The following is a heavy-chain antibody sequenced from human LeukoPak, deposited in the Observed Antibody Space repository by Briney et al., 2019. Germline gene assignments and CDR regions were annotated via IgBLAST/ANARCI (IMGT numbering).Heavy chain of an antibody. CDR1: GGSFSGYY. CDR3: ADGGYDYDVDY. D-gene: IGHD5-12*01. J-gene: IGHJ4*02. Sequence: SETLSLTCAVYGGSFSGYYWSWIRQPPGKGLEWIGEINHSGSTNYNPSLKSRVTISVDTSKNQFSLKLSSVTAADTAVYYCADGGYDYDVDYWGQGTLVTVSS. V-gene: IGHV4-34*01. CDR2: INHSGST.